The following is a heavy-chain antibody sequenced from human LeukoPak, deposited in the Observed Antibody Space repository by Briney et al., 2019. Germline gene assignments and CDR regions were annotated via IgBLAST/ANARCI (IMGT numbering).Heavy chain of an antibody. D-gene: IGHD5-24*01. CDR1: GFTFSGSV. V-gene: IGHV3-73*01. Sequence: GGSLRLSCAASGFTFSGSVIHWVGQASGKGLEWVCRIRSKANSYATAYAVSVKGRFTIFRDDSKNTAYLQMNSLKTEDTAVYYCTKLEMASRLGYWGQGTLVTVSS. J-gene: IGHJ4*02. CDR2: IRSKANSYAT. CDR3: TKLEMASRLGY.